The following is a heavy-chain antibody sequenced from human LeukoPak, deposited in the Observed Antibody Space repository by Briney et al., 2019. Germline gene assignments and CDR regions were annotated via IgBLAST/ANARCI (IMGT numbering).Heavy chain of an antibody. CDR3: ARGLQWLLD. CDR2: IYSGGST. CDR1: GLTVNSNY. D-gene: IGHD3-3*01. V-gene: IGHV3-66*02. J-gene: IGHJ4*02. Sequence: GGSLRLSCAACGLTVNSNYMTWVRQAPGKGLEWVSVIYSGGSTYYADSVRGRFTISRDNSKNTLYLQMNTLRTEDTAVYYCARGLQWLLDWGQGTLVTVSS.